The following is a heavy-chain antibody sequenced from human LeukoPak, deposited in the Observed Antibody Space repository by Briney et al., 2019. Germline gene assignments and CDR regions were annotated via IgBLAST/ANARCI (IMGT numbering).Heavy chain of an antibody. CDR1: GGSISSGGYY. CDR2: INYSGIT. Sequence: PSETLSLTCTVSGGSISSGGYYWSWIRQHPGKGLEWIGSINYSGITYYNPSLKSRVTKSVDTSKNQFSLNLNSVTAADTAVYYCARHDRGGLDAFDIWGQGTMVTVFS. J-gene: IGHJ3*02. CDR3: ARHDRGGLDAFDI. D-gene: IGHD3-16*01. V-gene: IGHV4-39*01.